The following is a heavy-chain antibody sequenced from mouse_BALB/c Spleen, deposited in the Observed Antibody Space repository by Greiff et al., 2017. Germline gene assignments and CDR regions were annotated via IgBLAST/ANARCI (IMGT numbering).Heavy chain of an antibody. Sequence: EVKLQESGPSLVKPSQTLSLTCSVTGDSITSGYWNWIRKFPGNKLEYMGYISYSGSTYYNPSLKSRISITRDTSKNQYYLQLNSVTTEDTATYYCARDDYGSSYVNYWGQGTTLTVSS. D-gene: IGHD1-1*01. CDR1: GDSITSGY. J-gene: IGHJ2*01. V-gene: IGHV3-8*02. CDR3: ARDDYGSSYVNY. CDR2: ISYSGST.